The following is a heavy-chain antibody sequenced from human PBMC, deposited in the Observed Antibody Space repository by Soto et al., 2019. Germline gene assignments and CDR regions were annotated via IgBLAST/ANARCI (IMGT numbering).Heavy chain of an antibody. D-gene: IGHD3-16*02. CDR3: ARDPMITFGGVIAPCCFDY. J-gene: IGHJ4*02. CDR2: INHSGST. V-gene: IGHV4-34*01. Sequence: QVQLQQWGAGLLKPSETLSLTCAVYGGSFSGYYWSWIRQPPGKGLEWIGEINHSGSTNYNPSLKSRVTISVDTSKNQFSLKLSSVTAADTAVYYCARDPMITFGGVIAPCCFDYWGQGTLVTVSS. CDR1: GGSFSGYY.